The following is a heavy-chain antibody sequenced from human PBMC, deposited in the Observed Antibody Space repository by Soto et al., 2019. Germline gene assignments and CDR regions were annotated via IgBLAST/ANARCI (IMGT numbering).Heavy chain of an antibody. CDR2: INHSGST. D-gene: IGHD3-3*01. Sequence: PSETLSLTCAVYGGSFSGYYWSWICQPPGKGLEWIGEINHSGSTNYNPSLKSRVTISVYTSKNQFPLKLSSVTAADTAVYYCARRSLGDFWSGSPLGWFDPWGQGTLVTVSS. V-gene: IGHV4-34*01. J-gene: IGHJ5*02. CDR1: GGSFSGYY. CDR3: ARRSLGDFWSGSPLGWFDP.